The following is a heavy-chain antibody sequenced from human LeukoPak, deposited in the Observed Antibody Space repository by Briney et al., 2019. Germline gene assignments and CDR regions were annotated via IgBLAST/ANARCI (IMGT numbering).Heavy chain of an antibody. J-gene: IGHJ4*02. D-gene: IGHD3-10*01. CDR2: INPSSGST. CDR1: GYTFTNYY. V-gene: IGHV1-46*01. Sequence: GASVKVSCKASGYTFTNYYIHWVREAPGQGLEWMGIINPSSGSTSYAQKFQDRVTMTRDTSTSTLYLELSSLWSEDTAVYYCAGGDSRSHYRPFCYWGQGTLVTVSS. CDR3: AGGDSRSHYRPFCY.